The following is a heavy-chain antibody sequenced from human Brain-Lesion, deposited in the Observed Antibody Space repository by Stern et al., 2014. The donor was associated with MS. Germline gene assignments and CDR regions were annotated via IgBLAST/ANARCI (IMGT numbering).Heavy chain of an antibody. CDR3: ARFPASRPHVFDS. D-gene: IGHD6-13*01. J-gene: IGHJ4*02. Sequence: QVQLQESGPGLVKPSGTLSLTCVVSGGSISSSNWWSWVRQSPGKGLEWIGESDHSGSTIYNPSLKSRVTVSVDKSKNRFSLNLRSVTAADTAVYFCARFPASRPHVFDSWGQGTLVTVS. CDR2: SDHSGST. V-gene: IGHV4-4*02. CDR1: GGSISSSNW.